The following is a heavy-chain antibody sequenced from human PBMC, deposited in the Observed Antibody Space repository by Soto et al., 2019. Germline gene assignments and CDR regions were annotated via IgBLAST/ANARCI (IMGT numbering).Heavy chain of an antibody. J-gene: IGHJ6*02. CDR3: ARDQGYSSSWYYYYYGMDV. D-gene: IGHD6-13*01. Sequence: QVQLVESGGGVVQPGRSLRLSCAASGFTFSSYAIHWVRQAPGKGLEWVAVISYDGSNKYYADSVKGRFTISRDNSKNTLYLQMNSLRAEVTAVYYCARDQGYSSSWYYYYYGMDVWGQGTTVTVSS. V-gene: IGHV3-30-3*01. CDR2: ISYDGSNK. CDR1: GFTFSSYA.